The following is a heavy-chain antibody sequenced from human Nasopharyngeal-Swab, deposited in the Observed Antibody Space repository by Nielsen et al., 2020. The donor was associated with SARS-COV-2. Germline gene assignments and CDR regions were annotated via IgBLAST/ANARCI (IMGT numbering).Heavy chain of an antibody. CDR3: VREFEATGATYLDY. CDR2: IKYDESEK. Sequence: GEPLKISCAASGFTFSNYWMSWVRQAPGKGLEWVANIKYDESEKYYVASVKGRFTISRDNAKNSLYLQMSSLRDEDTAVYYCVREFEATGATYLDYWGLGTLVTVSS. CDR1: GFTFSNYW. D-gene: IGHD1-26*01. J-gene: IGHJ4*02. V-gene: IGHV3-7*01.